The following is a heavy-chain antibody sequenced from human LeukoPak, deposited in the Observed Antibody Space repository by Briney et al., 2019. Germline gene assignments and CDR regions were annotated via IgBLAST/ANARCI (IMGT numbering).Heavy chain of an antibody. CDR2: ISAYYCNT. V-gene: IGHV1-18*01. Sequence: ASVKVSCKASGYTFTSYGISWVRQAPGQGLEWMGWISAYYCNTNYAQKLQGRVTMTTDTSTSTAYMELRSLRSDDTAVYYCARDAQVAAAGLFDYWGQGTLVTVSS. J-gene: IGHJ4*02. CDR1: GYTFTSYG. CDR3: ARDAQVAAAGLFDY. D-gene: IGHD6-13*01.